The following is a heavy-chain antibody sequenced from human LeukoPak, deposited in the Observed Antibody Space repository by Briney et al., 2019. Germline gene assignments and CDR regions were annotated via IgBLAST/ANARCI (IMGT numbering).Heavy chain of an antibody. CDR3: ARAVAVVVTPTYLRKDDAFDI. J-gene: IGHJ3*02. CDR2: IYYSGST. CDR1: GGSISSSSYY. D-gene: IGHD2-21*02. V-gene: IGHV4-39*01. Sequence: SETLSLTCTVSGGSISSSSYYWGWIRQPPGKGLEWIGSIYYSGSTYYNPSLKSRVTISVDTSKNQFSLKLSSVTAADTAMYYCARAVAVVVTPTYLRKDDAFDIWGQGTMVTVSA.